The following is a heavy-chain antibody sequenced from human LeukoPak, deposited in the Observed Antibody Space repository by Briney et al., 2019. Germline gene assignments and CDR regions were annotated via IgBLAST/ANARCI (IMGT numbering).Heavy chain of an antibody. CDR1: GFTFSNYS. CDR3: ARDFYNGSGTTDAFDI. J-gene: IGHJ3*02. CDR2: ITGSTSRI. Sequence: GGSLRLSCAASGFTFSNYSMNWVRQAPGKGLEWVSSITGSTSRIYYYADSVRGRFTISRDNAKSALYLQMNSLRAEDTAIYYCARDFYNGSGTTDAFDIWGQGTMVTVSS. D-gene: IGHD3-22*01. V-gene: IGHV3-21*01.